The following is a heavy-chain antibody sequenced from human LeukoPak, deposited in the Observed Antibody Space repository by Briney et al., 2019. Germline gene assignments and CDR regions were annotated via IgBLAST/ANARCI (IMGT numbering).Heavy chain of an antibody. J-gene: IGHJ4*02. V-gene: IGHV4-34*01. CDR2: INHSGST. D-gene: IGHD3-10*01. Sequence: SETLSLTCAVYGGSFSGYYWSWTRQPPGKGLEWIGEINHSGSTNYNPSLKSRVTISVDTSKNQFSLKLSSVTAADTAVYYCARGEGFPSDYWGQGTLVTVSS. CDR1: GGSFSGYY. CDR3: ARGEGFPSDY.